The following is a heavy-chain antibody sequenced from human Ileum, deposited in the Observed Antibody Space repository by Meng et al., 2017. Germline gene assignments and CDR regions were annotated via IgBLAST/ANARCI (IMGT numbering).Heavy chain of an antibody. CDR3: AKYGREKYFYLDS. Sequence: EVQLLESGGCLVQPWVSLGLSCAASGFTFSNYAMGWVRLAPGKALEWVSSVTRNSGNIYYKDSVRGRFSISRDNSKDTVYLQMNSLRVEDTAVYYCAKYGREKYFYLDSWGQGTLVTVSS. D-gene: IGHD2/OR15-2a*01. V-gene: IGHV3-23*01. J-gene: IGHJ4*02. CDR1: GFTFSNYA. CDR2: VTRNSGNI.